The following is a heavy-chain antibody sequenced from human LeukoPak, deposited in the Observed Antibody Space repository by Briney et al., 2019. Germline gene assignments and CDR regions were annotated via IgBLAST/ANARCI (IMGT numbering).Heavy chain of an antibody. J-gene: IGHJ5*02. Sequence: NPSETLSLACTVSGGSISSYYWSWIRQPPGKGLEWIGYIYYSGSTNYNPSLKSRVTISVDTSKNQFSLKLSSVTAADTAVYYCARGVAVAGNDKVDWFDPWGRGTLVTVSS. CDR1: GGSISSYY. CDR2: IYYSGST. CDR3: ARGVAVAGNDKVDWFDP. V-gene: IGHV4-59*01. D-gene: IGHD6-19*01.